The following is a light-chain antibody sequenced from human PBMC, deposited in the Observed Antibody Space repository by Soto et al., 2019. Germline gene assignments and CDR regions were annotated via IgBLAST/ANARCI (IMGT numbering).Light chain of an antibody. Sequence: EIVLTQSPGTLSLSPGERATLSCRASQSVSSNYLAWSQQKPGQAPSLLIYGASTRATGIPDRFSGSGSGTDFTLTISRLETEDLVVYYCHQYGRSPWTFGQGTKVDIK. CDR2: GAS. J-gene: IGKJ1*01. V-gene: IGKV3-20*01. CDR3: HQYGRSPWT. CDR1: QSVSSNY.